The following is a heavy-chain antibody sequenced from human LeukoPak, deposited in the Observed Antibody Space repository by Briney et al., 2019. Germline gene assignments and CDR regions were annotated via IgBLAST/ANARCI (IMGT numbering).Heavy chain of an antibody. CDR1: GGTFTTYT. V-gene: IGHV1-69*02. CDR2: IIPILGIA. Sequence: ASVKVSSKASGGTFTTYTITGVRQAPGQGLEWMGRIIPILGIANYPQKFQGRGTITADKSTTTAYMELSSMRSEDTAVYYYAYCTSGVCYRGGVYGMDVWGQGTTVTVSS. J-gene: IGHJ6*02. CDR3: AYCTSGVCYRGGVYGMDV. D-gene: IGHD2-8*01.